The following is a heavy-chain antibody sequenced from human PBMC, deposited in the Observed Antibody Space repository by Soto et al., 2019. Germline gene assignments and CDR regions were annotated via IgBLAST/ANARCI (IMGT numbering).Heavy chain of an antibody. D-gene: IGHD2-2*01. V-gene: IGHV3-30*18. CDR1: GFTFSSYG. CDR2: ISYDGSNK. Sequence: GSLRLSCAASGFTFSSYGMHWVRQAPGKGLEWVAVISYDGSNKYYADSVKGRFTISRDNSKNTLYLQMNSLRAEDTAVYYCAKDIVVVPAAGMDYYYGMDVWGQGTTVTVS. CDR3: AKDIVVVPAAGMDYYYGMDV. J-gene: IGHJ6*02.